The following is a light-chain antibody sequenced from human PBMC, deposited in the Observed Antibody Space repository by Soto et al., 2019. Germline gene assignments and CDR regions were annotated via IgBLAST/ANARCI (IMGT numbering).Light chain of an antibody. CDR2: EVN. CDR3: SSFADTKNYV. V-gene: IGLV2-8*01. J-gene: IGLJ1*01. Sequence: QSALTQPPSASGSPGQSVTISCIGTSIDVGNYNYVSWYQHHPGKAPQLMIFEVNKRPSGVPARFSGSKSDNTASLPISGLQAEDEADYYCSSFADTKNYVFGSGTKLTVL. CDR1: SIDVGNYNY.